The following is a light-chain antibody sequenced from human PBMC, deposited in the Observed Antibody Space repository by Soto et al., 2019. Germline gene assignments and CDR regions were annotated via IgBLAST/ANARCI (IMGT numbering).Light chain of an antibody. CDR2: AAS. V-gene: IGKV1-39*01. CDR3: QQSYSWT. CDR1: QSISSY. Sequence: DIQMTQSPSSLSASVGDRVTITCRASQSISSYLNWYQQKPGKAPKLLIYAASSLQSGVPSRFSGSGSGTDFTLTISSLPPEDFATYYCQQSYSWTFGQGTK. J-gene: IGKJ1*01.